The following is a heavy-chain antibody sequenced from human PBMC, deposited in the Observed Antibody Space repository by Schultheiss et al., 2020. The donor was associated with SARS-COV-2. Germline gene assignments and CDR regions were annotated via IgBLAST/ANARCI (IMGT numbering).Heavy chain of an antibody. J-gene: IGHJ4*02. Sequence: GGSLRLSCAASGFTFSSYGMHWVRQAPGKGLEWVAVIWYDGSNKYYADSVKGRFTISRDNSKNTLYLQMNSLRAEDTAVYYCAKDLLLGTFDYWGQGTLVTVSS. CDR3: AKDLLLGTFDY. CDR1: GFTFSSYG. D-gene: IGHD7-27*01. V-gene: IGHV3-30*02. CDR2: IWYDGSNK.